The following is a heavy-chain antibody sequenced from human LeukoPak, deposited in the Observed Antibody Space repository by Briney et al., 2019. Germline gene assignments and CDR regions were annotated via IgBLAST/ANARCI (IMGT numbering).Heavy chain of an antibody. J-gene: IGHJ6*02. D-gene: IGHD5-12*01. Sequence: PGGSLRLSCAASGFTFSSYGMHWVRQAPGKGLEWVAVIWYDGSNKYYADSVKGRFTISRDNSKNTLYLQMNSLRAEDTAVYYCAKDLRVATTVYYGMDVWGQGTTVTVSS. V-gene: IGHV3-30*02. CDR3: AKDLRVATTVYYGMDV. CDR2: IWYDGSNK. CDR1: GFTFSSYG.